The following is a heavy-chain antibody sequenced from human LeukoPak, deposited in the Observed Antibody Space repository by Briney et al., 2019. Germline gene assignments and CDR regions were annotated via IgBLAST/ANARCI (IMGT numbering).Heavy chain of an antibody. CDR2: IYTSGST. J-gene: IGHJ3*02. V-gene: IGHV4-4*07. Sequence: PSETLSLTCTVSGGSISSYYWSWIRQPAGKGLEWIGRIYTSGSTNYNPSLKSRVTMSVDTSKNQFSLKLSSVTAADTAVYYCASRRQLDSDGAFDIWGQGTMVTVSS. CDR1: GGSISSYY. CDR3: ASRRQLDSDGAFDI. D-gene: IGHD3-22*01.